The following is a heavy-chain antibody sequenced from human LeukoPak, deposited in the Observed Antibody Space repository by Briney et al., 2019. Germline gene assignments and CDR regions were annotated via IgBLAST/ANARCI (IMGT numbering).Heavy chain of an antibody. CDR2: ISYDGTNK. V-gene: IGHV3-30*04. CDR3: AKDGIVVVVAATCWFDP. D-gene: IGHD2-15*01. CDR1: GFTFSSHA. J-gene: IGHJ5*02. Sequence: GGSLRLSCAASGFTFSSHAMHWVRQAPGKGLEWVAVISYDGTNKYYADSVKGRFTISRDNSWNTLYLQMNSLRAEDTAVYYCAKDGIVVVVAATCWFDPWGQGTLVTVSS.